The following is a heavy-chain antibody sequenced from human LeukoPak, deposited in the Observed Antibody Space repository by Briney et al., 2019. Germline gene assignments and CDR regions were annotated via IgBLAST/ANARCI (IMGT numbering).Heavy chain of an antibody. CDR2: FNPEDGET. D-gene: IGHD6-19*01. CDR3: ARDHSSGGWYSNPIDY. CDR1: GYTLTEFS. J-gene: IGHJ4*02. Sequence: ASLKVSCKVSGYTLTEFSMHWVRQAPGKGLEWMGGFNPEDGETMYAQNFQGRVTMTEDTSTDTAYMELSSLRSEDTAVYYCARDHSSGGWYSNPIDYWGQGTLVTVSS. V-gene: IGHV1-24*01.